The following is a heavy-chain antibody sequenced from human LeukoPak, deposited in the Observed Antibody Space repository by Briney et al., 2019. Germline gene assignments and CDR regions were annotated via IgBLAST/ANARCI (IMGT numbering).Heavy chain of an antibody. V-gene: IGHV3-30-3*01. Sequence: PGRSLRLSCAASGFTFSSYAMHWVRQAPGKGLEWVAVISYDGSNKYYADSVKGRFTISRDNAKNSLYLQMNSLRAEDTALYYCAKDTDDILTGPVDYWGQGTLVTVSS. CDR1: GFTFSSYA. CDR2: ISYDGSNK. J-gene: IGHJ4*02. CDR3: AKDTDDILTGPVDY. D-gene: IGHD3-9*01.